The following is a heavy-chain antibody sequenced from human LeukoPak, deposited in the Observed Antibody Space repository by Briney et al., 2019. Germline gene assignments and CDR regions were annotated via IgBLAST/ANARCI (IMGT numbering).Heavy chain of an antibody. Sequence: ASVKVSCKPSGYIFTNYGISWVRQAPGQGLEWMGWINPNSGGTNYAQKFQGRVTMTRDTSISTAYMELSRLRSDDTAVYYCARVNTMIVATNWFDPWGQGTLVTVSS. V-gene: IGHV1-2*02. CDR2: INPNSGGT. J-gene: IGHJ5*02. CDR1: GYIFTNYG. D-gene: IGHD3-22*01. CDR3: ARVNTMIVATNWFDP.